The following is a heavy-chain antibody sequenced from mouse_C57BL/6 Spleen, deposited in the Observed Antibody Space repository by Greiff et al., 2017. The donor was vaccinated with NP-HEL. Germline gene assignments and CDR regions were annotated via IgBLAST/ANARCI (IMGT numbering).Heavy chain of an antibody. J-gene: IGHJ2*01. CDR1: GYTFTSYW. V-gene: IGHV1-52*01. CDR3: ARRGYSNSGFFDY. D-gene: IGHD2-5*01. Sequence: QVQLQQPGAELVRPGSSVKLSCKASGYTFTSYWMHWVKQRPIQGLEWIGNIDPSDSETHYNQKFKDKATLTVDKSSSTAYMQLSSLTSEDSAVYYCARRGYSNSGFFDYWGQGTTLTVSS. CDR2: IDPSDSET.